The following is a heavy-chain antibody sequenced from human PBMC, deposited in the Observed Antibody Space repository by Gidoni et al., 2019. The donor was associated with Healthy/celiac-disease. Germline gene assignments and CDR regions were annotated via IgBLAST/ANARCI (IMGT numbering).Heavy chain of an antibody. CDR1: GFTFGAYA. CDR2: IRSKAYGGTT. V-gene: IGHV3-49*03. J-gene: IGHJ4*02. Sequence: EVQLVESGGGLVQPGRSLRLSCTASGFTFGAYAMSWFRQAPGKGLEWVGLIRSKAYGGTTEYAASVKGRFTISRDDSKSIAYLQMNSLKTEDTAVYYCTRYYGEHLRVPYYFDYWGQGTLVTVSS. D-gene: IGHD4-17*01. CDR3: TRYYGEHLRVPYYFDY.